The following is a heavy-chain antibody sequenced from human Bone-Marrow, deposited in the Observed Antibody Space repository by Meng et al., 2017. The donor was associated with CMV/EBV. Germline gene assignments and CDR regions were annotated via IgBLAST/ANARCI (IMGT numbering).Heavy chain of an antibody. CDR2: IYWNDDK. J-gene: IGHJ4*02. V-gene: IGHV2-5*01. Sequence: SGPTLVKPTQTLTLTCTFSGFSLSTSGVGVGWIRQPPGKALEWLALIYWNDDKRYSPSLKSRLTITKDTSKNQVVLTMTNMDPVDTATYYCANRNRRGVLIRRGFDYWGQGTLVTVSS. CDR3: ANRNRRGVLIRRGFDY. D-gene: IGHD3-10*01. CDR1: GFSLSTSGVG.